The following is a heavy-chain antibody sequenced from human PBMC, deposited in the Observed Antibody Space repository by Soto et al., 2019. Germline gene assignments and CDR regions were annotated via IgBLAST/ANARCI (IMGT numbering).Heavy chain of an antibody. CDR3: AKLTTPIKYYYDSSGYYLFDY. Sequence: GGSLRLSCAASGFTFSNAWMSWVRQAPGKGLEWVGRIKSKTDGGTTDYAAPVKGRFTISRDDSKNTLYLQMNSLKTEDTAVYYCAKLTTPIKYYYDSSGYYLFDYWGQGTLVTVSS. CDR2: IKSKTDGGTT. J-gene: IGHJ4*02. CDR1: GFTFSNAW. V-gene: IGHV3-15*01. D-gene: IGHD3-22*01.